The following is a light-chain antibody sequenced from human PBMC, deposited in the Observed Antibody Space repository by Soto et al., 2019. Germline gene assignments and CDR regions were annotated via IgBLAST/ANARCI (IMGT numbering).Light chain of an antibody. J-gene: IGKJ2*01. Sequence: DIQMTQSPSTLSASVGDRVTITCRASQSVNKWLAWFQQKPGKVPKLLIFDASTLQTGVPSRFGGGGSGTEFTLTISGLQPDDFATYYCQQYDSSSPTFGQGTKLEIK. V-gene: IGKV1-5*01. CDR1: QSVNKW. CDR3: QQYDSSSPT. CDR2: DAS.